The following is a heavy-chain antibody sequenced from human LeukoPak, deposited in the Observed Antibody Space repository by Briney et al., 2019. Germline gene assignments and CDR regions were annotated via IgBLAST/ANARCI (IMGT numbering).Heavy chain of an antibody. V-gene: IGHV4-39*01. CDR3: ARHFGGGPWYSSGRPPDY. CDR1: GGSISSGSYY. Sequence: ASETLSLTCTVSGGSISSGSYYWGWIRQPPGKGLEWIGSIYYSGSTYYNPSLKSRVTISVDTSKNQFSLKLSSVTAADTAVYYCARHFGGGPWYSSGRPPDYWGQGTVVTVSS. D-gene: IGHD6-19*01. J-gene: IGHJ4*02. CDR2: IYYSGST.